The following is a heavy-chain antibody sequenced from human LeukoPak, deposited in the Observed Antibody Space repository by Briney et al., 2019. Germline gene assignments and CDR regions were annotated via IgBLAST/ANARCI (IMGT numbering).Heavy chain of an antibody. CDR1: GDSVSRSGSY. Sequence: SETLSLTCSVSGDSVSRSGSYWDWIRQPPGKGLEWIGTIYYSGRTYYSPSLKSRVTMSVDPSNNQFSLNLRSVTAADTVVYYCARRRYYDGSGYLEWGQGTLLSVSS. V-gene: IGHV4-39*01. CDR3: ARRRYYDGSGYLE. D-gene: IGHD3-22*01. J-gene: IGHJ1*01. CDR2: IYYSGRT.